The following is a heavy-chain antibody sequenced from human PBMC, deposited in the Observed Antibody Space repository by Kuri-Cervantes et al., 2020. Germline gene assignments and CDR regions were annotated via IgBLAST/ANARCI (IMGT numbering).Heavy chain of an antibody. Sequence: ESLKISCAVYGGSSSGYYWSWIRQPPGKGLEWIGEINHSGSTNYNPSLKSRVTISVDTSKNQFSLKLSSVTAADTAVYYCARGAMITFGGVVPPVDYWGQGTLVTVSS. CDR3: ARGAMITFGGVVPPVDY. CDR1: GGSSSGYY. J-gene: IGHJ4*02. D-gene: IGHD3-16*01. V-gene: IGHV4-34*01. CDR2: INHSGST.